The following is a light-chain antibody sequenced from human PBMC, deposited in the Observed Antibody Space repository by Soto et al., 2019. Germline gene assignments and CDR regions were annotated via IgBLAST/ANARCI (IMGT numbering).Light chain of an antibody. V-gene: IGKV3-20*01. Sequence: EIVLTQSPGTLSLSPGERATLSCRASQSVSSSYLAWYQQKPGQAPRLLIYGASSRATGIPDRFSGSWSGTHFTLTISRLEPEDFAVYYCQQYGSSPLYTFCQGTKLEIK. J-gene: IGKJ2*01. CDR1: QSVSSSY. CDR3: QQYGSSPLYT. CDR2: GAS.